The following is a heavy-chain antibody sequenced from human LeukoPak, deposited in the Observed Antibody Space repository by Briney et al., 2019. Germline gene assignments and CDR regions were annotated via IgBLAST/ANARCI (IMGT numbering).Heavy chain of an antibody. CDR3: ARGGRTADY. CDR2: IYYSGST. V-gene: IGHV4-59*01. Sequence: SGTLSLTCTVSGGSISSYYWSWIRQPPGKGLEWIGYIYYSGSTNYNPSLKSRVTISVDTSKNQFSLKLTSVTAADTAVYYCARGGRTADYWGQGTLVTVSS. J-gene: IGHJ4*02. CDR1: GGSISSYY. D-gene: IGHD2-8*02.